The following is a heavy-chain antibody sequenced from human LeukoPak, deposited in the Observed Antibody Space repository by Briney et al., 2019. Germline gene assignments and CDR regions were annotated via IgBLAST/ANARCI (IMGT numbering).Heavy chain of an antibody. CDR1: GFTFSSYS. D-gene: IGHD2-21*02. CDR3: AKDQVPYCTTDCYGAIDA. CDR2: VGSNGSPT. V-gene: IGHV3-48*01. J-gene: IGHJ3*01. Sequence: TGGSLRLSCEASGFTFSSYSMTWVRLAPGKRLGLISYVGSNGSPTHYADSVKGRFTISRDNAKNSLYLQMNSLTVEDTAVYYCAKDQVPYCTTDCYGAIDAWGQGTLVTVSS.